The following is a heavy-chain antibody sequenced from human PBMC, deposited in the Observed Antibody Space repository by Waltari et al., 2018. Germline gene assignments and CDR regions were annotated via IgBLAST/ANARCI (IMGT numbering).Heavy chain of an antibody. J-gene: IGHJ5*02. Sequence: QVQLQESGPGLVKPSQTLSLTCTVSGGSISSGSYYWSWIRQPAGKGLEWIGYIYTSGSTNYNPSLKSRVTISVDTSKNQFSLKLSSVTAADTAVYYCARWNDFWQFDPWGQGTLVTVSS. CDR3: ARWNDFWQFDP. CDR2: IYTSGST. D-gene: IGHD3-3*01. CDR1: GGSISSGSYY. V-gene: IGHV4-61*09.